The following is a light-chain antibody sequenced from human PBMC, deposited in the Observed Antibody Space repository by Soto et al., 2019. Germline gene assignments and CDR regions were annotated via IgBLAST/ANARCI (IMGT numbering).Light chain of an antibody. V-gene: IGKV3-11*01. J-gene: IGKJ3*01. Sequence: EIVLAQSPATPSLTPGERATLSCRASQSVSSYLAWYQQKLGQAPRLLIYDASNRATGIPARFSGSGSGTDFTLTISSLEPEDFAIYYCQQRSNWPPLFGPGTKVDIK. CDR3: QQRSNWPPL. CDR2: DAS. CDR1: QSVSSY.